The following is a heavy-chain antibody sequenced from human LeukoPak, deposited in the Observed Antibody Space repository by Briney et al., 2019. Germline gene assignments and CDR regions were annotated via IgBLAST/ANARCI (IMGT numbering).Heavy chain of an antibody. CDR1: GYTFTGYY. Sequence: EASVKVSCKASGYTFTGYYMHWVRQAPGQGLEWMGWINPNSGGTNYAQKFQGWVTMTRDTSISTAYMELSRLRSDDTAVYYCARGSSSWSLYYFDYWGQGTLVTVSS. CDR2: INPNSGGT. CDR3: ARGSSSWSLYYFDY. V-gene: IGHV1-2*04. D-gene: IGHD6-13*01. J-gene: IGHJ4*02.